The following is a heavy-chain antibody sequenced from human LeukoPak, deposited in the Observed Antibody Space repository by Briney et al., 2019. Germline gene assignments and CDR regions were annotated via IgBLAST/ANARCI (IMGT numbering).Heavy chain of an antibody. D-gene: IGHD6-19*01. CDR2: IHTSGST. J-gene: IGHJ3*02. V-gene: IGHV4-4*07. CDR3: ARVQWLGAFDI. CDR1: GGSISSYY. Sequence: PSETLSLTCTVSGGSISSYYWSWIRQPAGKGLEWIGRIHTSGSTNYNPSLKSRLTMSVDTSKNQFSLKLNSVTAADTAVYYCARVQWLGAFDIWGQGTMVTVSS.